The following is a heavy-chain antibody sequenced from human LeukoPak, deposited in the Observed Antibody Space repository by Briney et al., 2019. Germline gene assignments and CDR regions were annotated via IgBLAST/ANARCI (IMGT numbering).Heavy chain of an antibody. CDR1: GYTFTSYD. CDR2: MNPNSGNT. Sequence: ASVKVSCKASGYTFTSYDINWVRQATGQRLEWMGWMNPNSGNTGYAQKFQGRVTMTRNTSISTAYMELSSLRSEDTAVYYCARGMSPDIVVVPAAWDYYYYYGMDVWGQGTTVTVSS. CDR3: ARGMSPDIVVVPAAWDYYYYYGMDV. V-gene: IGHV1-8*01. J-gene: IGHJ6*02. D-gene: IGHD2-2*01.